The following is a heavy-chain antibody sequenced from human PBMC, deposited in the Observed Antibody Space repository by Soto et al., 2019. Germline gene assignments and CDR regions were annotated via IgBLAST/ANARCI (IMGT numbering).Heavy chain of an antibody. CDR2: IYYSGST. Sequence: QVQLQESGPGLVKPSETLSLTCSVSGGSIGSYYWSWIRQPPGKGLEWIGHIYYSGSTNYNPSLKSRVTISVDTSKNQFSLKLSPVTAADTAVYYCARGGWRQIDYWGQGTLVTVSS. J-gene: IGHJ4*02. CDR1: GGSIGSYY. D-gene: IGHD3-3*01. CDR3: ARGGWRQIDY. V-gene: IGHV4-59*08.